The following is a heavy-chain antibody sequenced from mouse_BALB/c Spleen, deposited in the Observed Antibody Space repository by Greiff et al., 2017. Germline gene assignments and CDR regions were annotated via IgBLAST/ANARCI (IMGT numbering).Heavy chain of an antibody. Sequence: EVHLVESGGGLVKPGGSLKLSCAASGFTFSDYYMYWVRQTPEKRLEWVATISDGGSYTYYPDSVKGRFTISRDNAKNNLYLQMSSLKSEDTAMYYCAGELSTMIYYAMDYWGQGTSVTVSS. CDR2: ISDGGSYT. V-gene: IGHV5-4*02. D-gene: IGHD2-4*01. CDR3: AGELSTMIYYAMDY. CDR1: GFTFSDYY. J-gene: IGHJ4*01.